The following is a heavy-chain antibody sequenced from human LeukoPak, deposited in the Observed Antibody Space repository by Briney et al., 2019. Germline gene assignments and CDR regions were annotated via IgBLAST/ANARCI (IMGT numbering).Heavy chain of an antibody. Sequence: SQTLSLTCTVSGGSISSDSYYWSWIRQPPGKGLEWIGYIYYSGSTNYNPSLKSRVTISVDTSKNQFTLKLSSVTAADTAVYYCARGRYGWLPFDYWGQGTLVTVSS. CDR3: ARGRYGWLPFDY. V-gene: IGHV4-61*01. D-gene: IGHD3-16*01. CDR2: IYYSGST. CDR1: GGSISSDSYY. J-gene: IGHJ4*02.